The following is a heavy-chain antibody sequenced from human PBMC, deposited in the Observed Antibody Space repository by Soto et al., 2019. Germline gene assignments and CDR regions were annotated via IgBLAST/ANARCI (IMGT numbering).Heavy chain of an antibody. CDR1: GYTFTSYD. CDR3: ASEMTTRGMDD. Sequence: QVQLVQSGAEVKKPGASVKVSCKASGYTFTSYDINWVRQATGQGLEWMGWMNPNSGNTGYAQKFQGRVTMTRSTTTNTGNMKLRTLKAEDTAVYYCASEMTTRGMDDLGQGTTVTVSS. V-gene: IGHV1-8*01. CDR2: MNPNSGNT. J-gene: IGHJ6*02.